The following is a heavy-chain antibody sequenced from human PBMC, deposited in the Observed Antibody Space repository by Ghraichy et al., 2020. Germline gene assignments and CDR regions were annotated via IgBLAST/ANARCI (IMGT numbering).Heavy chain of an antibody. CDR3: TISTGIQGRSTEYFQP. V-gene: IGHV3-15*01. CDR2: INNKAHGGTT. J-gene: IGHJ1*01. D-gene: IGHD5-18*01. CDR1: GFTFSNDW. Sequence: GGSLRLSCAASGFTFSNDWMSWVRQAPGKGLEWVAHINNKAHGGTTDYAAPVKCRFIVSSEDSKNTLYLQMNSLKSDDTAEYFCTISTGIQGRSTEYFQPWGQGTLVTVS.